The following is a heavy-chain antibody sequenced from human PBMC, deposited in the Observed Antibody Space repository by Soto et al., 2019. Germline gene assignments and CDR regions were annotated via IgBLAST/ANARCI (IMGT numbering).Heavy chain of an antibody. V-gene: IGHV1-18*01. D-gene: IGHD1-26*01. CDR3: ARDVGRRPLIKNYYYYGMDV. CDR2: ISAYNGNT. J-gene: IGHJ6*02. Sequence: GASVKVSCKASGYTFTSYGISWVRQAPGQGLEWMGWISAYNGNTNYAQKFQGRVTITADESTSTAYMELSSLRSEDTAVYYCARDVGRRPLIKNYYYYGMDVWGQGTTVTVSS. CDR1: GYTFTSYG.